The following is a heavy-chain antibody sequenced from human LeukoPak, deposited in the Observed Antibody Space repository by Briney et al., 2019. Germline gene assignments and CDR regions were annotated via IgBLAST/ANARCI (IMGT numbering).Heavy chain of an antibody. CDR1: GGSISSTRYY. CDR3: ARVLLDYYMDV. Sequence: SETLSLTCTVSGGSISSTRYYWGWIRQPPGKGLEWIGSIYYSGSTYYNPSLKSRVTISVDTSKNQFSLKLSSVTAADTAVYYCARVLLDYYMDVWGKGTTVTISS. J-gene: IGHJ6*03. CDR2: IYYSGST. V-gene: IGHV4-39*07. D-gene: IGHD3-10*01.